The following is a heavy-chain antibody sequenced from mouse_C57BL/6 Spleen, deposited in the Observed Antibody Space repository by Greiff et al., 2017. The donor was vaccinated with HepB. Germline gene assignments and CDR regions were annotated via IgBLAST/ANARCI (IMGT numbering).Heavy chain of an antibody. CDR3: AREGLGLFDY. V-gene: IGHV5-16*01. Sequence: EVKLVESEGGLVQPGSSMKLSCTASGFTFSDYYMAWVRQVPEKGLEWVANINYDGSSTYYLDSLKSRFIISRDNAKNILYLQMSSLKSEDTATYYCAREGLGLFDYWGQGTTLTVSS. CDR1: GFTFSDYY. J-gene: IGHJ2*01. D-gene: IGHD4-1*01. CDR2: INYDGSST.